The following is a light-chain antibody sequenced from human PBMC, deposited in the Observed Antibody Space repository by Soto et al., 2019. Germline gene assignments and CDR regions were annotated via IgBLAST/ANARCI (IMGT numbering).Light chain of an antibody. Sequence: DVQMTQSPSSLSASVGDRVTITCRASQSIASFLNWYQQRPGTAPKLLIYAASNLESGVPSRFSGRGSATDFTLSISSLQPEDFATYFCQQTYSMPVTFGSGTKLEMK. CDR1: QSIASF. CDR3: QQTYSMPVT. V-gene: IGKV1-39*01. J-gene: IGKJ2*01. CDR2: AAS.